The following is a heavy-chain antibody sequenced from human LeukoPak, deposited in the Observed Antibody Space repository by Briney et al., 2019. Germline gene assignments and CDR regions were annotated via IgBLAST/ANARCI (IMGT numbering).Heavy chain of an antibody. Sequence: GASVKVSCRVPGYTLTQLVIHWVRPALGEGLEWMGGFDPENDELSYAQKFQGRVAMSEDTSTDTAYMDLSSLRSENTAIYYCATVSSFDSNFYSYFWGQGALVTVS. V-gene: IGHV1-24*01. D-gene: IGHD3-22*01. CDR2: FDPENDEL. CDR1: GYTLTQLV. CDR3: ATVSSFDSNFYSYF. J-gene: IGHJ4*02.